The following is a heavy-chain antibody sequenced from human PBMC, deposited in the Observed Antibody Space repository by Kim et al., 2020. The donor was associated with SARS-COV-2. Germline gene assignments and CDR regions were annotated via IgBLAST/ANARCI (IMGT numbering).Heavy chain of an antibody. Sequence: SETLSLTCTASGGSISSSYWTWIRQPPGKGLEWIGYIYYSGSTKYNPSLTSRVSISVDTSKNPFSLTLISVTAADTAVYYCASRLSGRYSFDYLCHGTLV. V-gene: IGHV4-59*08. D-gene: IGHD2-15*01. J-gene: IGHJ4*01. CDR3: ASRLSGRYSFDY. CDR1: GGSISSSY. CDR2: IYYSGST.